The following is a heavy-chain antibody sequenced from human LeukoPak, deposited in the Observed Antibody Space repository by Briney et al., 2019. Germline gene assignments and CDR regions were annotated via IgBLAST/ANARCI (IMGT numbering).Heavy chain of an antibody. CDR2: MNPNSGNT. J-gene: IGHJ4*02. Sequence: ASVKVSCNASGYTFTTYDLNWVRQATGQGLEWMGWMNPNSGNTGYAQKFQGRVTMTRNTSISTAYMELNNLTSEDTAVYYCARRIRGAPTDHWGQGTLVTVSS. D-gene: IGHD3-10*01. CDR3: ARRIRGAPTDH. V-gene: IGHV1-8*01. CDR1: GYTFTTYD.